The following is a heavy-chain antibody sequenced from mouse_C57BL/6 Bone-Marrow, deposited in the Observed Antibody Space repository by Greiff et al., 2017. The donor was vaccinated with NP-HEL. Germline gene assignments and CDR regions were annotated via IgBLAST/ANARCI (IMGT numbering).Heavy chain of an antibody. CDR1: GYTFTSYW. J-gene: IGHJ4*01. CDR3: ASEGGYYEGAVDY. CDR2: IDPSDSYT. D-gene: IGHD2-3*01. V-gene: IGHV1-69*01. Sequence: QVQLQQPGAELVMPGASVKLSCKASGYTFTSYWMHWVKQRPGQGLEWIGEIDPSDSYTNYNQKFKGKSTLTVDKSSSTAYMQLSSLTSEDSAVYDCASEGGYYEGAVDYWGQGTSVTVTS.